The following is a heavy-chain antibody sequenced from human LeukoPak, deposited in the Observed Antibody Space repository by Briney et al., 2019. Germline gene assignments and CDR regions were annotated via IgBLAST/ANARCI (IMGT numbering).Heavy chain of an antibody. CDR1: GGSFSGYY. Sequence: SETLSLTCAVYGGSFSGYYWSWIRQPPGKGLEWIGEINQSGSTNYNPSLKSRVTISVDTSKNQFSLKLSSVTAADTAVYYCALQLWLTAFDYWGQGTLVTVSS. CDR3: ALQLWLTAFDY. V-gene: IGHV4-34*01. CDR2: INQSGST. D-gene: IGHD5-18*01. J-gene: IGHJ4*02.